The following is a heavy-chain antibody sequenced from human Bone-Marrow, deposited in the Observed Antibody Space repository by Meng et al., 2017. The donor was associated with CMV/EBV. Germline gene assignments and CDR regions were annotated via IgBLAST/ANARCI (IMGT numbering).Heavy chain of an antibody. V-gene: IGHV1-69*04. Sequence: SVKVSCKASGGTFSSYTISWVRQAPGQGLEWMGRIIPILGIANYAQKFQGRVTITADKSTSTAYMELSSLRSEDTAVYYCAREWIVEGPIVDYYYYGMGVWGQGTTVTGSS. D-gene: IGHD3-22*01. CDR2: IIPILGIA. CDR1: GGTFSSYT. CDR3: AREWIVEGPIVDYYYYGMGV. J-gene: IGHJ6*02.